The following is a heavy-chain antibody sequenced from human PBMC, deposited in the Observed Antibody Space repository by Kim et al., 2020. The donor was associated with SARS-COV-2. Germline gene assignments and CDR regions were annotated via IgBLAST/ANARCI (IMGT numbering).Heavy chain of an antibody. D-gene: IGHD3-3*02. CDR1: GGSISSYY. V-gene: IGHV4-59*08. J-gene: IGHJ4*02. CDR2: MSFSAST. CDR3: ARRAISTWSLDY. Sequence: SETLSLTCTVSGGSISSYYWSWIRQPPGKGLEWIGYMSFSASTNYNPSLKSRVTISLATSNNQYSLRLSSMTAADTAVSYCARRAISTWSLDYWGQGTLV.